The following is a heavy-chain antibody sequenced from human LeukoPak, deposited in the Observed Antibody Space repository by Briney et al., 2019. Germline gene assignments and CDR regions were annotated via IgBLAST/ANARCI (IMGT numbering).Heavy chain of an antibody. V-gene: IGHV4-59*01. Sequence: PSETLSLTCSVSGGSISSYYWSWIRQPPGKGLEWIGYIYHSGSTNYNPSLKSRVTISVDTSKNQFSLKLSSVTAADTAVYYCARGGGYASPIGYWGQGALVTVSS. CDR3: ARGGGYASPIGY. CDR2: IYHSGST. D-gene: IGHD5-12*01. CDR1: GGSISSYY. J-gene: IGHJ4*02.